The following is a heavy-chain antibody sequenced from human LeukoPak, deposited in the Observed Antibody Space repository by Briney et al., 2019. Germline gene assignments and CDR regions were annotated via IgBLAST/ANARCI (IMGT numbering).Heavy chain of an antibody. Sequence: GGSLRLSCAASGFTFSSYGMHWVRQAPGKGLEWVAVISYDGSNKYYADSVKGRFTISRDNSKNTLYLQMNSLRAEDTAVYYCAKDSGVNYFDYWGQGTLVTVSS. CDR2: ISYDGSNK. CDR1: GFTFSSYG. CDR3: AKDSGVNYFDY. D-gene: IGHD2-8*01. V-gene: IGHV3-30*18. J-gene: IGHJ4*02.